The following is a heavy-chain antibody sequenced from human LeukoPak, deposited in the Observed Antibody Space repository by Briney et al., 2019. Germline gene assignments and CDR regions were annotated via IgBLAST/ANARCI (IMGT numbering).Heavy chain of an antibody. CDR1: GYTLTELS. CDR2: FDPEDGET. J-gene: IGHJ6*03. Sequence: AASVKVSCKVSGYTLTELSMHWVRQAPGKGLEWMGGFDPEDGETIYAQKFQGRVTMTEDTSTDTAYMELSSLRSEDTAVYYCATFKSKPPFAGSWDYYYYMDVWGKGTTVTVSS. D-gene: IGHD6-13*01. V-gene: IGHV1-24*01. CDR3: ATFKSKPPFAGSWDYYYYMDV.